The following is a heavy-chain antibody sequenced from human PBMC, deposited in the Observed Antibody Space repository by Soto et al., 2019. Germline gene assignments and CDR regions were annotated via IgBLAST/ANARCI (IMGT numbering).Heavy chain of an antibody. CDR1: GGTFSSYA. Sequence: QVQLVQSGAEVKKPGSSVKVSCKASGGTFSSYAISWVRQAPGQGLEWMGGIIPIFGTANYAQKFQGRVTITADESTSTADMELSSLRSEDTAAYYCAMRDGYNHPEGMDVWGQGTTVTVSS. CDR2: IIPIFGTA. V-gene: IGHV1-69*01. D-gene: IGHD5-12*01. CDR3: AMRDGYNHPEGMDV. J-gene: IGHJ6*02.